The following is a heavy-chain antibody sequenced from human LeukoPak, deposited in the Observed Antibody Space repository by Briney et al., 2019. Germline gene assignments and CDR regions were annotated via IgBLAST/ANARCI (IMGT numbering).Heavy chain of an antibody. V-gene: IGHV3-48*03. CDR2: ISSSGSTI. CDR1: GFTFSSYE. CDR3: AKTRVAATLEGGFFDL. Sequence: PGGSLRLSCAASGFTFSSYEMNWVRQAPGKGLEWVSYISSSGSTIYYADSVKGRFTISRDNAKNSLYLQMNSLRAEDMALYYCAKTRVAATLEGGFFDLWGRGTLVTVSS. J-gene: IGHJ2*01. D-gene: IGHD2-15*01.